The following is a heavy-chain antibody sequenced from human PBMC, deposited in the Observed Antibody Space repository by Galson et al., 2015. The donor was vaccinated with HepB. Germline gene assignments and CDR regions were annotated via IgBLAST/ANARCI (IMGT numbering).Heavy chain of an antibody. CDR3: AKEGIILWRYGMDV. CDR2: ISGGVGTT. J-gene: IGHJ6*02. CDR1: GFTFSSYT. D-gene: IGHD3-10*01. Sequence: SLRLSCAASGFTFSSYTMSWVRQAPGKGLEWVSSISGGVGTTYYGDSVKGRFSMSRDNSRTTLYLQMNSLRVEDTAIYYCAKEGIILWRYGMDVWGQGTTVTVSS. V-gene: IGHV3-23*01.